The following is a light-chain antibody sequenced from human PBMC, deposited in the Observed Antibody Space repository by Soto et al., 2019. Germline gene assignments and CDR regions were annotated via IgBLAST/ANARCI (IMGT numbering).Light chain of an antibody. J-gene: IGKJ1*01. CDR3: QQYNDNWT. V-gene: IGKV1-5*03. CDR2: KAS. CDR1: QSISSW. Sequence: DIQKTQSPSTPFASVGEKVTITCRASQSISSWLAWYQQKPGKAPKLLIYKASTLQSGVPSRFSGSGSGTEFTLAISSLQPDDSATYYCQQYNDNWTFGQGTKVDIK.